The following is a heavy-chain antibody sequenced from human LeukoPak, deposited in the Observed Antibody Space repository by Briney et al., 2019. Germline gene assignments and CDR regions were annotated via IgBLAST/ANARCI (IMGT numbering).Heavy chain of an antibody. J-gene: IGHJ6*03. V-gene: IGHV3-30*02. D-gene: IGHD1-26*01. CDR1: GFTFSSDA. Sequence: GGSLRLSCAASGFTFSSDAMSWVRQAPGKGLEWVAFIRYDGSNKYYTDSVKGRFTISRDNSKNTLYLQMNSLRAEDTAVYYCAKGRGWEASYYYYYMDVWGKGTTVTISS. CDR3: AKGRGWEASYYYYYMDV. CDR2: IRYDGSNK.